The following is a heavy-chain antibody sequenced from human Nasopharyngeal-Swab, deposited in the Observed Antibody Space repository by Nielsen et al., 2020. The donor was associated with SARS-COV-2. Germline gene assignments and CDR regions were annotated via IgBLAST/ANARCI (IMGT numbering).Heavy chain of an antibody. CDR1: GFPFRNYW. CDR2: IKQDGSEK. J-gene: IGHJ4*02. CDR3: ARVVYGYNYPVDY. Sequence: LSLTCAASGFPFRNYWMSWVRQAPGKGLEWVANIKQDGSEKYYVDSVKGRFTISRDNAKNSLYLQMNSLRAEDTAVYYCARVVYGYNYPVDYWGQGTLVTVSS. V-gene: IGHV3-7*01. D-gene: IGHD5-24*01.